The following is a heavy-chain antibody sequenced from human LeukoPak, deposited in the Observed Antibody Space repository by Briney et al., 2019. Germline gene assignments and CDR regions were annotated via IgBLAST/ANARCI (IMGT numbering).Heavy chain of an antibody. CDR2: IYTSGST. CDR1: GGSISSYY. Sequence: SETLSLTCTVSGGSISSYYWNWIRQPAGKGLEWIGRIYTSGSTNYNPSLKSRVTMSVDTSKNQFSLKLSSVTAADTAVYYCARGVEQWLVPYFDYWGQGTLVTASS. V-gene: IGHV4-4*07. CDR3: ARGVEQWLVPYFDY. J-gene: IGHJ4*02. D-gene: IGHD6-19*01.